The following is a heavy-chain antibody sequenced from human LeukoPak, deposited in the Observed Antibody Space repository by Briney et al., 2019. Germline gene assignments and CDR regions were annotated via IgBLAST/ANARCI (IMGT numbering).Heavy chain of an antibody. CDR1: GGSFSGYY. J-gene: IGHJ6*03. CDR3: ARRGPNPLYYYYYYMDV. D-gene: IGHD1-14*01. V-gene: IGHV4-34*01. Sequence: SETLSLTCAVYGGSFSGYYWSWIRQSPGKGLEWIGEINHSGSTNYNPSLKSRVTISVDTSKNQFSLKLSSVTAADTAVYYCARRGPNPLYYYYYYMDVWGKGTTVTVSS. CDR2: INHSGST.